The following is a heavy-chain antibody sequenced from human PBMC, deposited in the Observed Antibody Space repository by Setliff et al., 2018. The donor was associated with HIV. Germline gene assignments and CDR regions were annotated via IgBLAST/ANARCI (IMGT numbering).Heavy chain of an antibody. D-gene: IGHD6-13*01. CDR3: ARADSSSWFFATFDI. J-gene: IGHJ3*02. CDR2: IYHSGST. V-gene: IGHV4-30-4*01. CDR1: GDSINSGDYY. Sequence: SETLSLTCTVSGDSINSGDYYWSWIRQPPGKGLEWIGYIYHSGSTHYNPSLNSRVAISVDTSKNQFSLKLYFVTVADTAFYYCARADSSSWFFATFDIWGQGTMVTVSS.